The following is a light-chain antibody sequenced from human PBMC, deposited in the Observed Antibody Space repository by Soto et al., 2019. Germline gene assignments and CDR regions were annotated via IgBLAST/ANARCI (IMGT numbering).Light chain of an antibody. V-gene: IGKV3-20*01. CDR3: QQYGSSPRT. Sequence: EILLTQSPGTLSFSLGERSTLSCSASQSVSSSYLAWYQQKPGQAPRLLIYGASTRATGIPARFSGSGSGTDFTLTISRLEPEDFAVYYCQQYGSSPRTFGQGTKVDIK. CDR1: QSVSSSY. J-gene: IGKJ1*01. CDR2: GAS.